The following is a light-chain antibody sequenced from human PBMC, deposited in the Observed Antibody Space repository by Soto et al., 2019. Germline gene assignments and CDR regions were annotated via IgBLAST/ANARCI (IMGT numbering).Light chain of an antibody. V-gene: IGLV2-23*01. CDR1: SSGVGFFNR. CDR2: EDT. Sequence: QSALAQPASVSGSGGQSITISCSGTSSGVGFFNRVSWYQQHPGEAPKLIIYEDTKRPSGVSNRFSGSKSGNAASMTISGLQAEDEAYYYCGSYAGSNTVIFGGGTKLTVL. CDR3: GSYAGSNTVI. J-gene: IGLJ2*01.